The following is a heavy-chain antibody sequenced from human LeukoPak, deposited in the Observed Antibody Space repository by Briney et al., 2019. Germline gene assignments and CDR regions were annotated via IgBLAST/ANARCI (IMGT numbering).Heavy chain of an antibody. V-gene: IGHV4-34*01. CDR3: ARGGGDSSGYTDY. J-gene: IGHJ4*02. CDR1: GGSFSGYY. D-gene: IGHD3-22*01. CDR2: IHHSGST. Sequence: SETLSLTCAVYGGSFSGYYWTWIRQPPGKGLEWIGEIHHSGSTNYNPSLKSRATISVDTSKNQFSLRLSSVTAADTAVYYCARGGGDSSGYTDYWDQGTLVTVSS.